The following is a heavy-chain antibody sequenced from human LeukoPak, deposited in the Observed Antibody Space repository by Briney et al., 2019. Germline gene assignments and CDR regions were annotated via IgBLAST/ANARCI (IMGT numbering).Heavy chain of an antibody. V-gene: IGHV4-38-2*01. CDR3: ARQYDSYFYYYLDL. CDR2: LYHPDST. D-gene: IGHD2-2*01. CDR1: GYPINNAYY. Sequence: PSETLSLTCAVSGYPINNAYYWVWLRQPPGKGLEWIGSLYHPDSTYYNPSLKSRVTMSVDTSRSQFSLKLSFVTAADTAVYYCARQYDSYFYYYLDLWGTGTTVTVSS. J-gene: IGHJ6*03.